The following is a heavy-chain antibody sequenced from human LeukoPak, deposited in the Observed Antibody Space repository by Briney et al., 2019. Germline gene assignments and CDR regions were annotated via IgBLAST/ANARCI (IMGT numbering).Heavy chain of an antibody. D-gene: IGHD3-3*01. V-gene: IGHV3-23*01. CDR2: ISGSGGST. CDR3: AKTRFLEWLLGDYFDY. J-gene: IGHJ4*02. Sequence: GSLRLSCAASGFLFSSAWMSWVRQAPGKGLEWVSAISGSGGSTYYADSVKGRFTISRDNSKNTLYLQTNSLRAEDTAVYYCAKTRFLEWLLGDYFDYWGQGTLVTVSS. CDR1: GFLFSSAW.